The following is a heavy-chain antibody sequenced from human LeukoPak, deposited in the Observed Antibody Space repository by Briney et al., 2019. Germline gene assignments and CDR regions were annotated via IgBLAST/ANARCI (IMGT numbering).Heavy chain of an antibody. CDR2: INHSGST. V-gene: IGHV4-34*01. CDR3: ARHRTAINRYGPYDAYI. J-gene: IGHJ3*02. D-gene: IGHD5-18*01. Sequence: SETLSLTCAVYGGSFSGYYWSWIRQPPGKGLEWIGEINHSGSTNYNPSLKSRVTISVDTSKNQFSLKLSSVTAADTAVYYCARHRTAINRYGPYDAYIWGQGTMVTVSS. CDR1: GGSFSGYY.